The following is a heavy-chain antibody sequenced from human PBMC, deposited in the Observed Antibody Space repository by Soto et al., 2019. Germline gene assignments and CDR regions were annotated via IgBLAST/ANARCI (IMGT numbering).Heavy chain of an antibody. V-gene: IGHV2-5*02. D-gene: IGHD6-19*01. J-gene: IGHJ4*02. CDR3: AHIVVAGLGYYFDY. Sequence: QITLKESGPTLVKPTQTLPLTCTFSGFSLSSTRMAVGWIRQPPGEALEWLALIYWDDDKRYSPFLKSRLTITKDTSKNQVVLTMSNMDPVDTARYYCAHIVVAGLGYYFDYWGQGTLVTVSS. CDR2: IYWDDDK. CDR1: GFSLSSTRMA.